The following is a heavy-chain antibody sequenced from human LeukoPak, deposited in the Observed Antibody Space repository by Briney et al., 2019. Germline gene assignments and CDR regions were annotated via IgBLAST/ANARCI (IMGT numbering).Heavy chain of an antibody. D-gene: IGHD3-22*01. Sequence: PSETLSLTCAVYGGSFSGYYWSWIRQPPGKGLEWIGEINHSGSTNYNPSLKSRVTISVDTSKNQFSLKLSSVTAADTAVYYCARARGDYYDSSGYYSAFDYWGQGTLVTVSS. CDR1: GGSFSGYY. J-gene: IGHJ4*02. CDR2: INHSGST. CDR3: ARARGDYYDSSGYYSAFDY. V-gene: IGHV4-34*01.